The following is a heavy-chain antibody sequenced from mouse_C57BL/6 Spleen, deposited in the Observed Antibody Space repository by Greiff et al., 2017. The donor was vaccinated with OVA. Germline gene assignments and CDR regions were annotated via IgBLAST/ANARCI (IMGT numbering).Heavy chain of an antibody. J-gene: IGHJ4*01. D-gene: IGHD2-4*01. Sequence: VQLQQSGPELVKPGASVKISCKASGYAFSSSWMNWVKQRPGKGLEWIGRIYPGDGDTNYNGKFKGKATLTADKSSSTAYMQLSSLTSEDSAVYFCESQLRGGYAMDYWGQGTSVTVSS. CDR2: IYPGDGDT. CDR1: GYAFSSSW. V-gene: IGHV1-82*01. CDR3: ESQLRGGYAMDY.